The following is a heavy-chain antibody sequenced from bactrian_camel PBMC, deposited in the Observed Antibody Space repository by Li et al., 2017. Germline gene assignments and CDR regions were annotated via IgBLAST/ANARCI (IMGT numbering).Heavy chain of an antibody. CDR3: AARWEYGTPWCDPAYEYDHWDY. CDR1: GFTLADYD. J-gene: IGHJ4*01. V-gene: IGHV3S40*01. D-gene: IGHD6*01. Sequence: VQLVESGGGSVQPGETLRLSCIASGFTLADYDMSWVRQAPGKGLEWVSRINKGGDSTYYADFVKGRFTISRDKARNTLYLQLNSLKTEDTAKYYCAARWEYGTPWCDPAYEYDHWDYWGQGTQVTVS. CDR2: INKGGDST.